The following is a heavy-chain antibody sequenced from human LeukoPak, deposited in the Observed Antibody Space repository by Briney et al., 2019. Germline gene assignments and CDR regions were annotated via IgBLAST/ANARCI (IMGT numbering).Heavy chain of an antibody. V-gene: IGHV3-21*01. CDR1: GFTFSSYS. D-gene: IGHD5-18*01. CDR2: ISSSSSYI. J-gene: IGHJ5*02. Sequence: GGSLRLSCAASGFTFSSYSMNWVRQAPGKGLEWVSSISSSSSYIYYADSVKGRFTISRDNAKNSLYLQMNSLRAEDTAVYYCARAGEAWIQLWSRLNWFDPWGQGTLVTVSS. CDR3: ARAGEAWIQLWSRLNWFDP.